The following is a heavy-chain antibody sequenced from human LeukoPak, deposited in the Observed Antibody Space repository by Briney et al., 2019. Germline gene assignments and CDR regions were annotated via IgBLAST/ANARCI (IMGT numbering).Heavy chain of an antibody. Sequence: GGSLRLSCAASGFTFSSYSMNWVRQAPGKGLEWVSSISSSSSYIHSADSVRGRFTISRDNAKNSLFLQMNSLSAEDTAVYYCARDEWGDAFDIWGQGTMVTVFS. CDR2: ISSSSSYI. CDR1: GFTFSSYS. J-gene: IGHJ3*02. D-gene: IGHD1-26*01. CDR3: ARDEWGDAFDI. V-gene: IGHV3-21*01.